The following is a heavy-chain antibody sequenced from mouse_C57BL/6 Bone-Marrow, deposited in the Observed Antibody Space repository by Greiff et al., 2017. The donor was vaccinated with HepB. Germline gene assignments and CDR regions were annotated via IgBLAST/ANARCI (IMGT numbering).Heavy chain of an antibody. J-gene: IGHJ2*01. Sequence: VQLQQSGPELVKPGASVKISCKASGYAFSSSWMNWVKQRPGKGLEWIGRIYPGDGDTNYNGKFKGKATLTADKSSSTAYMQLSSLTSEDSAVYFCARFHYYGSSYRYFDYWGQGTTLTVSS. CDR1: GYAFSSSW. CDR3: ARFHYYGSSYRYFDY. V-gene: IGHV1-82*01. CDR2: IYPGDGDT. D-gene: IGHD1-1*01.